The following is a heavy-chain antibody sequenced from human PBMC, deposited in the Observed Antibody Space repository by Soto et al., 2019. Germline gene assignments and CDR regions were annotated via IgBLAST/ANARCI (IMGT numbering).Heavy chain of an antibody. D-gene: IGHD3-16*01. CDR3: ARGNPFNYAGFDV. V-gene: IGHV1-8*01. Sequence: ASVNVSCKSSGYTFIDFDINWLRQASGQGPECMGWMNAKSGDTFFAQRFQGKFNMTWDTSLSTAYMEVGSLTSDDTAMYYCARGNPFNYAGFDVWGQGTTVTVSS. J-gene: IGHJ6*02. CDR2: MNAKSGDT. CDR1: GYTFIDFD.